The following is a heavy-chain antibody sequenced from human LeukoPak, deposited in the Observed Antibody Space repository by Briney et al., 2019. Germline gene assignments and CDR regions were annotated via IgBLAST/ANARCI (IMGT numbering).Heavy chain of an antibody. D-gene: IGHD2-2*03. CDR3: AKGWISGGAFDI. J-gene: IGHJ3*02. V-gene: IGHV3-23*01. Sequence: SGGSLRLSCAASGFTFSSYAMSWVRQAPGKGLEWVSAISGSGGSTYYADSVKGQFTISRDNSKNTLYLQMNSLRAEDTAVYYCAKGWISGGAFDIWGQGTMVTVSS. CDR2: ISGSGGST. CDR1: GFTFSSYA.